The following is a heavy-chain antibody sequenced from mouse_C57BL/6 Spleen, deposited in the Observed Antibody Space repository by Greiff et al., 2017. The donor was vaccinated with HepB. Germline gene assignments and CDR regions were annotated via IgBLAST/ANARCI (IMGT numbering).Heavy chain of an antibody. Sequence: QVQLQQPGAELVRPGTSVKLSCKASGYTFTSYWMHWVKQRPGQGLEWIGVIDPSDSYTNYNQKFKGKATLTVDTSSSTAYMQLSSLTSEDSAVYYCARDEGRAMDYWGQGTSVTVSS. CDR2: IDPSDSYT. V-gene: IGHV1-59*01. CDR1: GYTFTSYW. J-gene: IGHJ4*01. CDR3: ARDEGRAMDY.